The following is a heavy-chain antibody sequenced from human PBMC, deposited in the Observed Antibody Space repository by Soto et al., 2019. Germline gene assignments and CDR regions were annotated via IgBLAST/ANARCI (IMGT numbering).Heavy chain of an antibody. Sequence: QVQLVESGGGVVQPGRSLRLSYAASGFTFSSYAMHWVRQAPGKGLEWVAVISYDGSNKYYADSVKGRFTISRDNSKNTLYLQMNSLRAEDTAVYYCARDGYYYDSSGYYAKLPLDYWGQGTLVTVSS. V-gene: IGHV3-30-3*01. D-gene: IGHD3-22*01. CDR1: GFTFSSYA. J-gene: IGHJ4*02. CDR2: ISYDGSNK. CDR3: ARDGYYYDSSGYYAKLPLDY.